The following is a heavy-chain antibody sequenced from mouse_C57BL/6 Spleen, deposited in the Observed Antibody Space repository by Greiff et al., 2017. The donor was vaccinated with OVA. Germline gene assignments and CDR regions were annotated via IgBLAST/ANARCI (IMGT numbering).Heavy chain of an antibody. CDR2: INPSNGGT. CDR3: ARERGLDWFAY. Sequence: VQLQESGTELVKPGASVKLSCKASGYTFTSYWMHWVKQRPGQGLEWIGNINPSNGGTNYNEKFKSKATLTVDKSSSTAYMQLSILTSEDSAVYYCARERGLDWFAYWGQGTLVTVSA. D-gene: IGHD2-4*01. J-gene: IGHJ3*01. V-gene: IGHV1-53*01. CDR1: GYTFTSYW.